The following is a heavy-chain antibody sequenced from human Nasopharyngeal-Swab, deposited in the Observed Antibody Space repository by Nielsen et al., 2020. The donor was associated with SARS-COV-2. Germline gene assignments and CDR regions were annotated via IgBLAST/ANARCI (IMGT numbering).Heavy chain of an antibody. D-gene: IGHD3-3*01. CDR1: GGSISSYY. CDR2: IYTSGST. J-gene: IGHJ5*02. V-gene: IGHV4-4*07. CDR3: ARDSDYYDFWSGYPYNWFDP. Sequence: SETLSLTCTVSGGSISSYYWSWIRQPAGKGLEWIGRIYTSGSTNYNPSLKSRVTMSVDTSKNQFSLKLSSVTAAGTAVYYCARDSDYYDFWSGYPYNWFDPWGQGTLVTVSS.